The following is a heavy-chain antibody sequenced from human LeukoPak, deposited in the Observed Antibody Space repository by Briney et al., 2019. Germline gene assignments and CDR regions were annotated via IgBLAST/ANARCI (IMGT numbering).Heavy chain of an antibody. CDR3: ARGWGAAAGMMDV. D-gene: IGHD6-13*01. J-gene: IGHJ6*04. V-gene: IGHV3-7*04. Sequence: PAGSLRLSCAASGFTFSSYWMTWVRQPPGKGLEWVANIKQDGSEKYYVDSVRGRFTISRDNAKNSLYLQMNSLRAEDTAVYYCARGWGAAAGMMDVWGKGTTVTVSS. CDR1: GFTFSSYW. CDR2: IKQDGSEK.